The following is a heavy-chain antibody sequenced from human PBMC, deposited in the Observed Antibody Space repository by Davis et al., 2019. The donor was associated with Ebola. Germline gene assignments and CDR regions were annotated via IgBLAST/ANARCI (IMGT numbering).Heavy chain of an antibody. V-gene: IGHV3-11*01. D-gene: IGHD5-12*01. J-gene: IGHJ4*02. Sequence: GGSLRLSCAASGFTFSDYYMSWIRQAPGKGLEWVSYISGGGRTIYYADSVKGRFTISRDNAKNSLYLQMNSLRAEDTAVYYCARVVWDSGYDRRIDNWGQGTLVTVSS. CDR2: ISGGGRTI. CDR3: ARVVWDSGYDRRIDN. CDR1: GFTFSDYY.